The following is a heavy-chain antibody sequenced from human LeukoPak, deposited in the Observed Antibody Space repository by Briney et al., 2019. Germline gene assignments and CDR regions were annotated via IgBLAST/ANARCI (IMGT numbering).Heavy chain of an antibody. CDR1: GFTFSDAW. CDR2: IKSRNRGETV. D-gene: IGHD1-26*01. CDR3: TTDGSTTLSNTFDC. Sequence: GGSLRLSCAASGFTFSDAWMNWVRLAPGKGLEWVGRIKSRNRGETVDYAAPVKGRFTISRDDSKTTVYLQMNSLKTEDTAIYYCTTDGSTTLSNTFDCWGQGTLVTVSS. J-gene: IGHJ4*02. V-gene: IGHV3-15*01.